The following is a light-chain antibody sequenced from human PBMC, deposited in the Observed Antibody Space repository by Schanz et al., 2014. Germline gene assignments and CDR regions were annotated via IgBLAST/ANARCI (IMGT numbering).Light chain of an antibody. CDR3: SSYAGSSSWV. J-gene: IGLJ3*02. V-gene: IGLV2-14*03. CDR1: SRDVGSYNF. CDR2: DVS. Sequence: QSALTQPASVSGSPGQSITISCTGTSRDVGSYNFVSWYQQHPGKAPKLMIYDVSNRPSGVSNRFSGSKSGNTASLTVSGLQAEDEGDYYCSSYAGSSSWVFGGGTKLTVL.